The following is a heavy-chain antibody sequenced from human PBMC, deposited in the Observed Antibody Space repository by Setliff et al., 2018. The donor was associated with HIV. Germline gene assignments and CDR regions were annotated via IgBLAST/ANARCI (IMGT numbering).Heavy chain of an antibody. D-gene: IGHD6-19*01. J-gene: IGHJ6*04. V-gene: IGHV4-39*01. CDR1: GDSISTDNYH. Sequence: SETLSLTCTVSGDSISTDNYHWGWIRQPPGKGLEWIGHTANTDYNPSLKSRVTVSVDTSKNQLSLRLSSVTAADTAVYFCTRGLGAQWLGSGDMDDHQYMDVWAKGTTVTVSS. CDR2: TANT. CDR3: TRGLGAQWLGSGDMDDHQYMDV.